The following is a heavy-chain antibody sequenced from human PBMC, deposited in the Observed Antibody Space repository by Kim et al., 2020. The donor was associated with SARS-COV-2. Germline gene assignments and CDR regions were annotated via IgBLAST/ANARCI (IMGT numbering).Heavy chain of an antibody. CDR2: IYYSGST. Sequence: SETLSLTCTVSGGSISSGGDYWSWIRQHPGKGLEWIGYIYYSGSTYYNPSLKSRVTISVDTSKNQFSLKLSSVTAADTVVYYCARDRGLGTARWAIDYWGQRTLVTVSS. D-gene: IGHD3-16*01. CDR3: ARDRGLGTARWAIDY. J-gene: IGHJ4*02. V-gene: IGHV4-31*03. CDR1: GGSISSGGDY.